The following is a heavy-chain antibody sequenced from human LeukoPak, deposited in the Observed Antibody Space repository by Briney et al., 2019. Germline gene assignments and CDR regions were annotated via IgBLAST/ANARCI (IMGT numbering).Heavy chain of an antibody. J-gene: IGHJ4*02. CDR2: INHSGST. CDR1: GGSFSGYY. D-gene: IGHD3-22*01. CDR3: ARGSSPPYYYDSSGYYYSLDY. V-gene: IGHV4-34*01. Sequence: SETLSLTCAVYGGSFSGYYWSWIRQPPGKGLEWIGEINHSGSTNYNPSLKSRVTISVDTSKNQSSLKLSSVTAADTAVYYCARGSSPPYYYDSSGYYYSLDYWGQGTLVTVSS.